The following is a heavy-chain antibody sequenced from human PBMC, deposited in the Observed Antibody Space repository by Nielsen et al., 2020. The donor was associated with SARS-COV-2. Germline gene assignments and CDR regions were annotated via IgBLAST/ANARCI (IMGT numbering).Heavy chain of an antibody. CDR3: ARDVNLTGYYSY. Sequence: ASVKVSYKASGYTFMSHGISWVRQAPGQGLEWMGWISGHNTNANFAQKFQGRVTMTADASTSTAYMELRSLRSDDTAVYYCARDVNLTGYYSYWGQGTLVTVSS. D-gene: IGHD3-9*01. V-gene: IGHV1-18*04. J-gene: IGHJ4*02. CDR1: GYTFMSHG. CDR2: ISGHNTNA.